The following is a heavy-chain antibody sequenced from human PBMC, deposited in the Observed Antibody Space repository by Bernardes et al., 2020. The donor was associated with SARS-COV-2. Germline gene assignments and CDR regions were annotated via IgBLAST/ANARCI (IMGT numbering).Heavy chain of an antibody. CDR3: ARDLKYYDFWGGNWYFDL. V-gene: IGHV3-74*01. CDR2: INSDGSST. J-gene: IGHJ2*01. Sequence: GGSLRLSCAASGFTFSSYWMHWVRQAPGKGLVWVSRINSDGSSTSYADSVKGRFTISRDNAKNTLYLQMNSLRAEDTAVYYCARDLKYYDFWGGNWYFDLWGRGTLVTVSS. CDR1: GFTFSSYW. D-gene: IGHD3-3*01.